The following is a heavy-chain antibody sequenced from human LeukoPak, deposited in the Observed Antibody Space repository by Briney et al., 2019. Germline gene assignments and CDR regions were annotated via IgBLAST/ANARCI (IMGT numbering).Heavy chain of an antibody. D-gene: IGHD5-24*01. Sequence: SETLSLTCTVSGYSISSGYYWGWIRQPPGKGLEWIGSIYHSGSTYYNPSLKSRVTVSVDTSKNQFSLKLSSVTAADTAVYYCARGRSQRWLQLYAFDIWGQGTMVTVSS. CDR1: GYSISSGYY. CDR2: IYHSGST. J-gene: IGHJ3*02. V-gene: IGHV4-38-2*02. CDR3: ARGRSQRWLQLYAFDI.